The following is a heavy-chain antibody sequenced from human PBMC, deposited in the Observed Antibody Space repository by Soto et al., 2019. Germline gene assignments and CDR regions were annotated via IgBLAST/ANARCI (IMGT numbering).Heavy chain of an antibody. J-gene: IGHJ4*02. CDR2: INPSSGST. CDR1: GYTFTSYY. V-gene: IGHV1-46*03. Sequence: ASVKVSCKASGYTFTSYYMHWVRQAPGQGLEWMGIINPSSGSTTYAQKFQDRVTMTRDTSTSTVYMELSSLRSDDTAVYFCGRDGYYYDSSGSLHDYWGQGTLVTVSS. D-gene: IGHD3-22*01. CDR3: GRDGYYYDSSGSLHDY.